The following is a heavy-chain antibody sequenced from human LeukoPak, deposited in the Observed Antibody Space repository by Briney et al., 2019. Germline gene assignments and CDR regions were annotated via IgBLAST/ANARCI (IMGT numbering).Heavy chain of an antibody. CDR3: ARGSVVKGVGDY. Sequence: GDSLRLSCVASGFTFSTYNMNWVRQAPGKGLEGVSSITSSSSYMFYADSVKGRFTISRDNAKNSLYLQMNSLRAEDTAVYYCARGSVVKGVGDYWGQGTLVTVSS. CDR2: ITSSSSYM. D-gene: IGHD4-23*01. V-gene: IGHV3-21*01. J-gene: IGHJ4*02. CDR1: GFTFSTYN.